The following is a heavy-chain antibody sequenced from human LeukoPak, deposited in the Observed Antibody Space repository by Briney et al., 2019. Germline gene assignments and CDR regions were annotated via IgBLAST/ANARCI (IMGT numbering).Heavy chain of an antibody. CDR2: IKQDGSER. V-gene: IGHV3-7*01. J-gene: IGHJ4*02. Sequence: GGSLRLSCAASGCTFSDYWMTWVRQAPGKGLEWVAHIKQDGSERYYGDSVKGRFTISRDNANNLVYLQMNSLGAGDTAVYYCARGWNYAFRFDYWGQGTLVTVSS. CDR3: ARGWNYAFRFDY. D-gene: IGHD1-7*01. CDR1: GCTFSDYW.